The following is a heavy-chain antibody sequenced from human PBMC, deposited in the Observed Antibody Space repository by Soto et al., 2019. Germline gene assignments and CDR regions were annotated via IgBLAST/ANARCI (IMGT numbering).Heavy chain of an antibody. CDR3: AKDSSGSGWYNWFDP. Sequence: GXSRRLSCAAAGFTFSSYAMSWFRHAPGKGLEWVSTISGSGGSTYYAESVKGRFTISRDNSKNTLYLQMNSLRAEDTAVYYCAKDSSGSGWYNWFDPWGQGTLVTVSS. CDR2: ISGSGGST. V-gene: IGHV3-23*01. CDR1: GFTFSSYA. J-gene: IGHJ5*02. D-gene: IGHD6-19*01.